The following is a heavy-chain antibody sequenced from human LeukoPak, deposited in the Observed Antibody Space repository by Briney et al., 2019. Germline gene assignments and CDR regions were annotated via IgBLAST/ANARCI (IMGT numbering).Heavy chain of an antibody. D-gene: IGHD3-22*01. V-gene: IGHV3-21*01. J-gene: IGHJ4*02. Sequence: GGSLRLSCAASGFTFNTYSMTWVRQAPGKGLEWASSINGSGTYIYYADSVKGRFTISRDNAKNSLYLQMNGLRAEDTAVYYCARAYFYDTSGYYYGYWGQGTLVTVSS. CDR1: GFTFNTYS. CDR3: ARAYFYDTSGYYYGY. CDR2: INGSGTYI.